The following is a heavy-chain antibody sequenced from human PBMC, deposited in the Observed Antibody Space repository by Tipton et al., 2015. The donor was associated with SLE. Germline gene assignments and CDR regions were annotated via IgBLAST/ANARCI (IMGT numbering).Heavy chain of an antibody. CDR2: IDSDSDDI. D-gene: IGHD1-26*01. J-gene: IGHJ4*02. Sequence: SLRLSCAVSGFTFSSYTMNWVRQAPGKGLEWVSSIDSDSDDIYYADSVKGRFTVSRDNAKNSLHLQLNSLRAEDTAVYYCARGYSGTYTYYFDSWGQGTLVTVSS. CDR1: GFTFSSYT. V-gene: IGHV3-21*01. CDR3: ARGYSGTYTYYFDS.